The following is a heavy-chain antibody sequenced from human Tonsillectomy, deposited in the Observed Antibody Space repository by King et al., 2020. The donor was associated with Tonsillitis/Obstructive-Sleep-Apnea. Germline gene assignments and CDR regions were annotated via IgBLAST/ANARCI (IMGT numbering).Heavy chain of an antibody. CDR1: GFTFSSYS. CDR3: ARDQRYYDILTGYSPDAFDI. CDR2: ISSSSSTI. D-gene: IGHD3-9*01. Sequence: EVQLVESGGGLVQPGGSLRLSCAASGFTFSSYSMNWVRQAPGKGLEWVSYISSSSSTIYYADSVKGRFTISRDNAKNSLYLQMNSLRDEDTAVYYCARDQRYYDILTGYSPDAFDIWGQGTMVTVSS. V-gene: IGHV3-48*02. J-gene: IGHJ3*02.